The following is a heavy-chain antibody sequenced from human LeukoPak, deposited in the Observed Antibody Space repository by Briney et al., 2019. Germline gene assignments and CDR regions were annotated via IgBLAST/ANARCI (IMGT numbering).Heavy chain of an antibody. Sequence: SETLSLTCAVSGGSISNSFYYWGWIRQSPGTGLEWIGSIFYSGSTYYNPSLKSRVTIPVDTSKNQFSLKLSSVTAADTAVYYCARHLGSGNHYYYYYGMDVWGQGTTVTASS. CDR3: ARHLGSGNHYYYYYGMDV. CDR1: GGSISNSFYY. V-gene: IGHV4-39*01. D-gene: IGHD4-23*01. J-gene: IGHJ6*02. CDR2: IFYSGST.